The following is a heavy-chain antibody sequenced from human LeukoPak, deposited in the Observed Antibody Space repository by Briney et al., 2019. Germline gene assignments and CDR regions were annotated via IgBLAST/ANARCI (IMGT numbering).Heavy chain of an antibody. CDR1: GFTFSFYS. D-gene: IGHD5-12*01. CDR2: ISSSGSYI. CDR3: ARGRVDIVATSYYFDY. V-gene: IGHV3-21*01. J-gene: IGHJ4*02. Sequence: GGSLRLSCAASGFTFSFYSMTWVRQAPGKGLEWVSSISSSGSYIYYADSVKGRFTISRDNAKNSLYLQMNSLRAEDTAVYYCARGRVDIVATSYYFDYWGQGTLVTVSS.